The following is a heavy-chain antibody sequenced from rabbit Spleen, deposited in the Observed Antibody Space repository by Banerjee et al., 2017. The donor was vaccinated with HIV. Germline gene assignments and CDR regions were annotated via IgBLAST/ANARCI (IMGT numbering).Heavy chain of an antibody. CDR1: GFSFNAGYW. D-gene: IGHD4-2*01. V-gene: IGHV1S45*01. CDR2: ISTSAYNT. J-gene: IGHJ6*01. Sequence: QEQLEESGGGLVKPEGSLTLTCTASGFSFNAGYWICWVRQAPGKGLEWIACISTSAYNTYYTTWAKGRFTISKTSSTTVTLQMISLTAADTATYFCANYGGSGTHGYLWGPGTLVTVS. CDR3: ANYGGSGTHGYL.